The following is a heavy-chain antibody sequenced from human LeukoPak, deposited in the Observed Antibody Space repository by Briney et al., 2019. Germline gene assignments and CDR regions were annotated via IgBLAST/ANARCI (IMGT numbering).Heavy chain of an antibody. D-gene: IGHD4-17*01. CDR1: GFTFSSYW. CDR2: INSDGGST. Sequence: GGSLRLSCAASGFTFSSYWMHWVRHPPGKGLVWVSRINSDGGSTTYADSVEGRFTISRDNARNTLYLQMNSLRAEDTAVYYCARSPYGGYGDNWGQGTLVTVSS. V-gene: IGHV3-74*01. J-gene: IGHJ4*02. CDR3: ARSPYGGYGDN.